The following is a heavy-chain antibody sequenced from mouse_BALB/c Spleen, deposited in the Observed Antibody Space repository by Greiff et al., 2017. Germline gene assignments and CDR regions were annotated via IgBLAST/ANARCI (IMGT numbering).Heavy chain of an antibody. CDR2: IDPSDSYT. V-gene: IGHV1-69*02. D-gene: IGHD1-1*01. CDR1: GYTFTSYW. Sequence: QVQLKQPGAELVKPGASVKLSCKASGYTFTSYWMHWVKQRPGQGLEWIGEIDPSDSYTNYNQKFKGKATLTVDKSSSTAYMQLSSLTSEDSAVYYCARSYYGSSYFDYWGQGTTLTVSS. CDR3: ARSYYGSSYFDY. J-gene: IGHJ2*01.